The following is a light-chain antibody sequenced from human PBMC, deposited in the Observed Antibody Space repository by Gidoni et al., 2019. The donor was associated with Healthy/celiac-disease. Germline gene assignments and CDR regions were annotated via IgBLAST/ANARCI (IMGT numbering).Light chain of an antibody. CDR1: QSVLYSSNNKNY. CDR3: QQYYSTPIT. J-gene: IGKJ5*01. Sequence: DIVMTQSPDSLAVSLGERATINGKSSQSVLYSSNNKNYLAWYQQKPGQPPKLLIYWASTRESGVPDRFSGSGSGTDFTLTISSLQAEDVAVYYCQQYYSTPITFXXXTRLEIK. CDR2: WAS. V-gene: IGKV4-1*01.